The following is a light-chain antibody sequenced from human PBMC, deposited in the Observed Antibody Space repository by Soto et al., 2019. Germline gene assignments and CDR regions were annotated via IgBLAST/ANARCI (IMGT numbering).Light chain of an antibody. CDR1: TNDVGGYNY. V-gene: IGLV2-14*01. J-gene: IGLJ1*01. CDR3: TSFAPGRIYV. Sequence: QSVLTQPASVSGSPGQSIAISCTGTTNDVGGYNYVSWYQQHPGKVPKLLIHEVSNRPSGVSNRFSGSKSGNTASLTISGLQAEDEGDYYCTSFAPGRIYVFGSGTKVTVL. CDR2: EVS.